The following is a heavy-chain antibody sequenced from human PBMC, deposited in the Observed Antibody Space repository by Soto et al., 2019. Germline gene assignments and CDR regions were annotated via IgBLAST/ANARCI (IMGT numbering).Heavy chain of an antibody. CDR2: IIPIFGTA. J-gene: IGHJ6*02. V-gene: IGHV1-69*13. D-gene: IGHD2-15*01. CDR1: GGTFSSYA. Sequence: ASVKVSCKASGGTFSSYAISWVRQAPGQGLEWMGGIIPIFGTANYAQKFQGRVTITADESTSTAYMELSSLRSEDTAVYYCAREEGVAANYYYGMDVWGQGTTVTVSS. CDR3: AREEGVAANYYYGMDV.